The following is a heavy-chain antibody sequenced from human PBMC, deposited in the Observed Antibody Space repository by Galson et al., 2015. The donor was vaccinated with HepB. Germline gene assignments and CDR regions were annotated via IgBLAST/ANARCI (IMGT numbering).Heavy chain of an antibody. CDR1: GYTFTSYG. D-gene: IGHD6-13*01. CDR3: ARVRAAAIYYYYAMDV. V-gene: IGHV1-18*01. Sequence: SVKVSCKASGYTFTSYGISWVRQAPGQGLEWMGWINAYNGNTNYARKLQGRVTMTTDSSTSTAYMELRSLRSDDTAVYYCARVRAAAIYYYYAMDVWGQGTTVTVSS. J-gene: IGHJ6*02. CDR2: INAYNGNT.